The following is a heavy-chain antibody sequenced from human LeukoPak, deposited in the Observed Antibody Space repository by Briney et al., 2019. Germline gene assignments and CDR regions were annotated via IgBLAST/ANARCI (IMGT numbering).Heavy chain of an antibody. CDR3: AKDIRVQTIFPSFDY. J-gene: IGHJ4*02. CDR2: ISHDGSNE. CDR1: GFTFSSYG. V-gene: IGHV3-30*18. Sequence: GGSLRLSCAASGFTFSSYGMHWVRQAPGKGLEWVAVISHDGSNEQYADSVKGRFTISRDNSKNMMYLEMNSLRGDDTAVYYCAKDIRVQTIFPSFDYWGQGALVIVSS. D-gene: IGHD3-3*01.